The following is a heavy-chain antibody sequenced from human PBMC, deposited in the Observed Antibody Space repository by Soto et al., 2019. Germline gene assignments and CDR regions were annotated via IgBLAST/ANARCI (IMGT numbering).Heavy chain of an antibody. CDR2: INPSSSHI. J-gene: IGHJ3*01. CDR1: GFTFSTYH. CDR3: ARGYCAGSGCYLRRDAIDV. V-gene: IGHV3-21*01. D-gene: IGHD2-8*02. Sequence: EVQLVESGGGLVMPGGSLRLSCAASGFTFSTYHMNWVRQAPGKGLEWVSSINPSSSHIYYADSVRGRFTISRDNSKNSMDLHKNSLRTEDAAVYYCARGYCAGSGCYLRRDAIDVWGQGTIVTVSS.